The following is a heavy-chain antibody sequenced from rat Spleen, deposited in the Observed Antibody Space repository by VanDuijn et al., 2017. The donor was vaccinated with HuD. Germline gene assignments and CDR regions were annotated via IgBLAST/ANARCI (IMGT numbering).Heavy chain of an antibody. J-gene: IGHJ2*01. Sequence: EVQLVESGGGLVQPGRSLKFSCAASGFSFGDYAMAWVRQAPKKGLEWVATIIYDGSSTYYRDSVKGRFTISRDNAKNTLYLQMDSLRSEDTATYYCARQWDYWGQGVMVTVSS. CDR1: GFSFGDYA. CDR3: ARQWDY. V-gene: IGHV5-17*01. CDR2: IIYDGSST.